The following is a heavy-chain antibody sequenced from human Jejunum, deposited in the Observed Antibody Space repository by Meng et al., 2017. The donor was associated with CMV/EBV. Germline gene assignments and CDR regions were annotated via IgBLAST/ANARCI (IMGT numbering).Heavy chain of an antibody. CDR1: GFNSRRYA. CDR2: ISATGGST. D-gene: IGHD3-22*01. J-gene: IGHJ4*02. CDR3: AAGAPYDTSGYYFDFDY. V-gene: IGHV3-23*01. Sequence: GCGGVCVQPGGSLRLSCVLSGFNSRRYARAWVRQAPGKGLEWVSSISATGGSTYYADSVKGRFTVSRDNSKNTLYLHMSSLRAEDTAVYYCAAGAPYDTSGYYFDFDYWGQGTLVTVSS.